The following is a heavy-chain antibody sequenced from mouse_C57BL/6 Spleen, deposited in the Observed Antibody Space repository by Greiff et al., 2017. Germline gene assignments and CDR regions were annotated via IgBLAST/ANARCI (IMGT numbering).Heavy chain of an antibody. CDR2: IYPGSGST. CDR1: GYTFTSYW. Sequence: QVQLQQPGAELVKPGASVKMSCKASGYTFTSYWITWVKQRPGQGLEWIGDIYPGSGSTNYNEKFKSKATLTVDTSSSTAYMQLSILTSEDSAVYYCAGRDYYGSSYEAMDYWGQGTSVTVSS. D-gene: IGHD1-1*01. CDR3: AGRDYYGSSYEAMDY. V-gene: IGHV1-55*01. J-gene: IGHJ4*01.